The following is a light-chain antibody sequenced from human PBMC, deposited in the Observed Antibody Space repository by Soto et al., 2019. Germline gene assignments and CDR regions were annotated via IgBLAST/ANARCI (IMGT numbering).Light chain of an antibody. CDR3: QSYDNSLTGSKV. Sequence: QSVLTQPPSVSGAPGQRVTISCTGSGSNIGAGYDVHWYQQLPGTAPKLLIYGSTNRPSGVPDRFSGSKSGTSASLAITGLQAEDEADYYCQSYDNSLTGSKVFGGGTKLTVL. CDR1: GSNIGAGYD. J-gene: IGLJ2*01. CDR2: GST. V-gene: IGLV1-40*01.